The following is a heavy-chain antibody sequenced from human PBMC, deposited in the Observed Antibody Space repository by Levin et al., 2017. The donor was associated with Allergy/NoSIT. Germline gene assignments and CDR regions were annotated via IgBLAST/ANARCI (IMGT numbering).Heavy chain of an antibody. Sequence: GGSLRLSCAASGFTFSSYAMHWVRQAPGKGLEWVAVISYDGSNKYYADSVKGRFTISRDNSKNTLYLQMNSLRAEDTAVYYCARIAQVPDYWGQGTLVTVSS. J-gene: IGHJ4*02. CDR3: ARIAQVPDY. CDR2: ISYDGSNK. CDR1: GFTFSSYA. V-gene: IGHV3-30*04.